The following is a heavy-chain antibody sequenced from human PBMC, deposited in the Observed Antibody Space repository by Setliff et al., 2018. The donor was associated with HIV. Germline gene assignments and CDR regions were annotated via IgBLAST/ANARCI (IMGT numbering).Heavy chain of an antibody. CDR1: GVPTSASTYY. Sequence: SETLSLTCTVSGVPTSASTYYWGWVRQSPGRRLEWIGSIYYSGRTYYNPSLKSRVTMSVDTSTNQFSLDLTSVTAADTAVYFCAGEIAPAARLPNVGGPPPPGYYHYMDVWGKGTTVTVSS. CDR2: IYYSGRT. D-gene: IGHD2-8*01. V-gene: IGHV4-39*07. CDR3: AGEIAPAARLPNVGGPPPPGYYHYMDV. J-gene: IGHJ6*03.